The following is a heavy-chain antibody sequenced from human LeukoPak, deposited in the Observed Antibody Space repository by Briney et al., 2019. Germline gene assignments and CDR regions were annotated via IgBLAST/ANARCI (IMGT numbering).Heavy chain of an antibody. Sequence: GGSLRLSCAASGFTFDDYAMHWVRQAPEKGREWVSLINGDGGSTYYADSVKGRFTSSRDNSKNSLYLQMNSLITVDTALYYCAKDRALAVAGTDYWGQGTLVTVSS. J-gene: IGHJ4*02. V-gene: IGHV3-43*02. CDR1: GFTFDDYA. CDR3: AKDRALAVAGTDY. CDR2: INGDGGST. D-gene: IGHD6-19*01.